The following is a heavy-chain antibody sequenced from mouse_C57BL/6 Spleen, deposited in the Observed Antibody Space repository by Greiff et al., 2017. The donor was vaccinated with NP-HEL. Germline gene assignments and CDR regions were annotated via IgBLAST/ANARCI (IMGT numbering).Heavy chain of an antibody. J-gene: IGHJ1*03. CDR2: IYPGSGST. CDR3: ARQGVVATDWYFDV. V-gene: IGHV1-55*01. CDR1: GYTFTSYW. Sequence: QVQLKQPGAELVKPGASVKMSCKASGYTFTSYWITWVKQRPGQGLEWIGDIYPGSGSTNYNEKFKSKATLTVDTSSSTAYMQLSSLTSEDSAVYYCARQGVVATDWYFDVWGTGTTVTVSS. D-gene: IGHD1-1*01.